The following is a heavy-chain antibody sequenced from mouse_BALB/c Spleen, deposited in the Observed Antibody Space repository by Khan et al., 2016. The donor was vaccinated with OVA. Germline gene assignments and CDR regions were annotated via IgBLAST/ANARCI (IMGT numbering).Heavy chain of an antibody. CDR3: ARRGYDYGRGALFAY. J-gene: IGHJ3*01. Sequence: QVQLKQSEPGLVQPSQSLSITCTVSGFSLANYSVHWIRQSPGKGLEWLGVIWSAGSTDYNAAFMSRLTITKDNSRSQVFFKMNSLQPNDTAIYYCARRGYDYGRGALFAYWGQGTLVTVSA. V-gene: IGHV2-2*02. CDR2: IWSAGST. CDR1: GFSLANYS. D-gene: IGHD2-4*01.